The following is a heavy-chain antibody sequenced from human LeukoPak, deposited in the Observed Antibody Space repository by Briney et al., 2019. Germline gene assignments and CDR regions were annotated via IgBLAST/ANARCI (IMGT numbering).Heavy chain of an antibody. Sequence: SETLSLTCTVSGGSISTYYWSWIRHPPGKGLEGIGYIYYSGGTNYNPSLKRRGTMSVDTAKNQFSLNLKSVTPSDAPVYYCARXPSGSFFNWFDPWGKGTLVTVSS. V-gene: IGHV4-59*08. CDR3: ARXPSGSFFNWFDP. CDR2: IYYSGGT. D-gene: IGHD1-26*01. CDR1: GGSISTYY. J-gene: IGHJ5*02.